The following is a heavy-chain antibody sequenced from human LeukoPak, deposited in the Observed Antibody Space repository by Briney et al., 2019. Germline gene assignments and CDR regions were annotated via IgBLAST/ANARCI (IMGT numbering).Heavy chain of an antibody. J-gene: IGHJ4*02. D-gene: IGHD3-22*01. CDR1: GFTVSSNY. CDR3: ARAPSFTMIVAPPDY. V-gene: IGHV3-53*01. CDR2: IYSGGST. Sequence: GGSPRLPCAASGFTVSSNYMSWVRQAPGKGLEWVSVIYSGGSTYYADSVKGRFTISRDNSKNTLYLQMNSLRAEDTAVYYCARAPSFTMIVAPPDYWGQGTLVTVSS.